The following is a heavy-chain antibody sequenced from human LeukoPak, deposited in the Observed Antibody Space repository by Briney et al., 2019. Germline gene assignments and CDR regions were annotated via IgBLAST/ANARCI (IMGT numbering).Heavy chain of an antibody. CDR2: ISGSGGTT. V-gene: IGHV3-23*01. D-gene: IGHD3-9*01. J-gene: IGHJ4*02. CDR3: AKGETGSDY. Sequence: LSLTCTVSGGSISSGGYYWSWVRQAPGKGLEWVSGISGSGGTTYYADAVKGRFTISRDNSKNTVYLQMSSLRAEDTAVYYCAKGETGSDYWGQGSLVTVSS. CDR1: GGSISSGGYY.